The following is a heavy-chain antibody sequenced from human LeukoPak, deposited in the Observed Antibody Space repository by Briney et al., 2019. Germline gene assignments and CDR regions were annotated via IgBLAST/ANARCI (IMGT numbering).Heavy chain of an antibody. D-gene: IGHD3-22*01. CDR3: AKRARDSSGYYYVQVHFDY. CDR2: ISGSGGST. V-gene: IGHV3-23*01. J-gene: IGHJ4*02. Sequence: GGSLRLSCAASGFTFSSYAMSWVRQAPGKGLEWVSAISGSGGSTYYADSVKGRFTISRDNSKNTLYLQMNSLRAEDTAVYYCAKRARDSSGYYYVQVHFDYWGQGTLVTVSS. CDR1: GFTFSSYA.